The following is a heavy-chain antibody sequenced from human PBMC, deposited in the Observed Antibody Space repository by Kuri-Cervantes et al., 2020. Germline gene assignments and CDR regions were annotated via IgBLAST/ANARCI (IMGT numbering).Heavy chain of an antibody. J-gene: IGHJ3*02. V-gene: IGHV3-33*06. CDR2: IWFDGSKE. CDR3: AKGIYYDSSGPDDAFDI. D-gene: IGHD3-22*01. Sequence: GESLKISCAASGFTFSSYAMHWVRQAPGKGLEWVAIIWFDGSKEYYTDSVKGRFTISRDNSKNTLYLQMNGLRDEDTAMYYCAKGIYYDSSGPDDAFDIWGQGTMVTVSS. CDR1: GFTFSSYA.